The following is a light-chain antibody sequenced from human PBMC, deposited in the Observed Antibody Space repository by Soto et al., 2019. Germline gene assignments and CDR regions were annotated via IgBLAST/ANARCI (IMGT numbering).Light chain of an antibody. J-gene: IGLJ1*01. CDR3: CSYAGGNIYV. Sequence: QSVLTQPPSASGTPGQRVTISCSGSTSNIGRHTVNWYQQLPGTAPKLLIHSNNLRPSGVPDRFSGSKSGTSASLAISGLQAEDEADYFCCSYAGGNIYVFGIGTKLTVL. CDR1: TSNIGRHT. V-gene: IGLV1-44*01. CDR2: SNN.